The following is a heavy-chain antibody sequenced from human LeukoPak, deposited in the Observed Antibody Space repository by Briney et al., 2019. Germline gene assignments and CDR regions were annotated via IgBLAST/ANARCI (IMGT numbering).Heavy chain of an antibody. CDR3: AKGRCSGVGCDSFHS. V-gene: IGHV3-23*01. CDR1: GFTFSSYT. CDR2: ISTGGGDT. Sequence: PGGSLRLSCTASGFTFSSYTMSWVRQAPGKGLKWVSTISTGGGDTYYADSVQGRFTVSRDDSKNTLYLQMNSLRAEDTAVYYCAKGRCSGVGCDSFHSWGQGALVTVSS. J-gene: IGHJ4*02. D-gene: IGHD2-15*01.